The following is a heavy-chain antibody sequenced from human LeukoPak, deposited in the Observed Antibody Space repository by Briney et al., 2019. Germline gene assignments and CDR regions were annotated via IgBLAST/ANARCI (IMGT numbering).Heavy chain of an antibody. D-gene: IGHD3-3*01. CDR2: IYHSGST. Sequence: SETLSPTCTVSGYSISSGYYWGWIRQPPGKGLEWIGSIYHSGSTYYNPSLKSRVTISVDTSKNQFSLKLSSVTAADTAVYYCARGRWRRHSYYYYMDVWGKGTTVTVSS. CDR3: ARGRWRRHSYYYYMDV. V-gene: IGHV4-38-2*02. J-gene: IGHJ6*03. CDR1: GYSISSGYY.